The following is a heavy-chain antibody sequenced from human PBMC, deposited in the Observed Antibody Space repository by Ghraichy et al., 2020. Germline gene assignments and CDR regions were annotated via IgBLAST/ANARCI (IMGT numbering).Heavy chain of an antibody. D-gene: IGHD4-11*01. CDR2: ISASGAIT. CDR1: GFTFSTYQ. Sequence: LNISCAASGFTFSTYQMNWVRQAPGKGLEWISFISASGAITYYAESVKGRFTISRDIAKNSLYLQMNSLRAEDTAVYYCARIEESNSDRAIDYWGQGTLVTVSS. V-gene: IGHV3-48*03. CDR3: ARIEESNSDRAIDY. J-gene: IGHJ4*02.